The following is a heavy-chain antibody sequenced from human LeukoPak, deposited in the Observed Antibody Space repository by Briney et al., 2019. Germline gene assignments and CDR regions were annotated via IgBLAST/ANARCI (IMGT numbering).Heavy chain of an antibody. CDR2: IYTSGST. Sequence: PSQTLSLTCTVSGGSISSGSYYWSWIRQPAGKGLEWIGRIYTSGSTNYNPSLKSRVTISVDTSKNQFSLKLSSVTAADTAVYYCARGGASPSINWFDSWGQGTLVTVSS. D-gene: IGHD1-26*01. J-gene: IGHJ5*01. CDR1: GGSISSGSYY. CDR3: ARGGASPSINWFDS. V-gene: IGHV4-61*02.